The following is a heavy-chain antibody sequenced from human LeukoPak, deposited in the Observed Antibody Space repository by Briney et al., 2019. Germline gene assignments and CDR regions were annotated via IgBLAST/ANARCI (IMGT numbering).Heavy chain of an antibody. J-gene: IGHJ6*03. V-gene: IGHV3-48*03. CDR3: ASSKVRGFFFYYMDV. CDR2: ISSGGSTI. D-gene: IGHD3-10*01. Sequence: GGSLRLSCVASGFTFSSYEMNWVRQAPGKGLEWVSYISSGGSTIYYSDSVKRGFTISRDNAKNSVYLQMNSLRAEDTAVYYCASSKVRGFFFYYMDVWGKGTTVTISS. CDR1: GFTFSSYE.